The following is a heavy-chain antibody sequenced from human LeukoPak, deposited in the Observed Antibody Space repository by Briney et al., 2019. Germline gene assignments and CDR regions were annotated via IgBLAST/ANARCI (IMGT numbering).Heavy chain of an antibody. Sequence: ASVKVSCKASGGTLSRFAISWVRQAPGQGLEWMGGIIAIFGTANYAQKFQGRVTITADESTSTAYMELSSLTSEDTAVYYCARVLTPRYCSSPSCYWKGWFDPWGQGTLVTVSS. CDR2: IIAIFGTA. J-gene: IGHJ5*02. CDR1: GGTLSRFA. D-gene: IGHD2-2*01. V-gene: IGHV1-69*13. CDR3: ARVLTPRYCSSPSCYWKGWFDP.